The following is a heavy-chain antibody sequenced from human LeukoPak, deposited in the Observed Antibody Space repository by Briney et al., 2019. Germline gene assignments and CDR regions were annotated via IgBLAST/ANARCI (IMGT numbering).Heavy chain of an antibody. Sequence: SETLSLTCTVSGGSISSSSYYWGWIGQPPGKGLEWIGSIDYSGSTYYNPSLKSRVTISVDTSKNQSSLKLSSVTAADTAVYYCARIVATLFDYWGQGTLVTVSS. V-gene: IGHV4-39*01. D-gene: IGHD5-12*01. J-gene: IGHJ4*02. CDR1: GGSISSSSYY. CDR3: ARIVATLFDY. CDR2: IDYSGST.